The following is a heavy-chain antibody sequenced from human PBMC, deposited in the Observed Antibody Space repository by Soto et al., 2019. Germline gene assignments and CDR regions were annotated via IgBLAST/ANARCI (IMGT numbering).Heavy chain of an antibody. V-gene: IGHV4-34*01. CDR1: GGSFSGNY. CDR3: AKSYYDFWSDVCYYYMDV. J-gene: IGHJ6*03. Sequence: PSETLSLTCGVSGGSFSGNYWTWIRQPPGKGLQWIGEINHSGSTNYNPSLRSRVTISIDTSKNQFSLNLISVTAADTAVYYCAKSYYDFWSDVCYYYMDVWGKGTTVTVSS. CDR2: INHSGST. D-gene: IGHD3-3*01.